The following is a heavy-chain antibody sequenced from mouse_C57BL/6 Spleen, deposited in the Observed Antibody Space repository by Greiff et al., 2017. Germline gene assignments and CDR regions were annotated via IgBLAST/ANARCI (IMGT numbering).Heavy chain of an antibody. J-gene: IGHJ2*01. CDR3: ARVTTVADY. CDR1: GYTFTSYW. D-gene: IGHD1-1*01. Sequence: QVQLQQPGAELVKPGASVKLSCKASGYTFTSYWMQWVKQRPGQGLEWIGEIDPSDSYTNYNQKFKGKATLTVDTSSSTAYMQLSSLTSEDSAVYYCARVTTVADYWGQGTTLTVSS. CDR2: IDPSDSYT. V-gene: IGHV1-50*01.